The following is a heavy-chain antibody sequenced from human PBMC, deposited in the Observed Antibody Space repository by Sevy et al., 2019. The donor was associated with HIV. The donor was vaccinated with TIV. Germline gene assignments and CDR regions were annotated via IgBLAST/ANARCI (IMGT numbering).Heavy chain of an antibody. CDR1: GYTFTSYY. Sequence: ASVKVSCKASGYTFTSYYMHWVRQAPGQGLEWMGIINPSGGSTSYSQKFQGRVTMTRDTSTSTVYMELSSLRSEDTAVYYCARVGSSATKNNWFDPWGQGTLVTVSS. J-gene: IGHJ5*02. D-gene: IGHD6-6*01. CDR3: ARVGSSATKNNWFDP. CDR2: INPSGGST. V-gene: IGHV1-46*03.